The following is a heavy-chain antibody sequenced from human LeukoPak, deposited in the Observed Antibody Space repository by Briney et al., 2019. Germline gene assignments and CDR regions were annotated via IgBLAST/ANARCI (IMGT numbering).Heavy chain of an antibody. J-gene: IGHJ4*02. CDR1: GLSLTTSGVG. Sequence: SGPTLVNPTQTLTLTCTFSGLSLTTSGVGVGWIRQPPGKALEWLALIYWDDDERYSPSLKSRVTITKDTSKNQVVLTMTNMDPVDTATYYCARRYYYDSSGYFDYWGQGTLVTVSS. D-gene: IGHD3-22*01. V-gene: IGHV2-5*02. CDR3: ARRYYYDSSGYFDY. CDR2: IYWDDDE.